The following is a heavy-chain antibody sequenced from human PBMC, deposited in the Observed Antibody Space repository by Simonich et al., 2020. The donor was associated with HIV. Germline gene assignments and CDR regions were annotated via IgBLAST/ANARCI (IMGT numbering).Heavy chain of an antibody. D-gene: IGHD3-10*01. CDR2: HQPYSGEA. CDR1: GYTFTGNY. CDR3: ARGPFPNYYGSGSYWGGLDY. J-gene: IGHJ4*02. V-gene: IGHV1-2*02. Sequence: QVQLVQSGAEVKKLGASVKVYCKASGYTFTGNYIHWVRKAPGQGLEGWGWHQPYSGEANEAQKFRGRVTLTRDTSISTAYMGLGRLRSDDTAVYYCARGPFPNYYGSGSYWGGLDYWGQGTPVTVSS.